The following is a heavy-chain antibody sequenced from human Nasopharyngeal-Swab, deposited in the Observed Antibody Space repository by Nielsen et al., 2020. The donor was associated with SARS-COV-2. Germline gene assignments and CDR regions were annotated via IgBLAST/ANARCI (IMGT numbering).Heavy chain of an antibody. J-gene: IGHJ2*01. D-gene: IGHD2/OR15-2a*01. CDR1: GFTFSSYA. V-gene: IGHV3-23*01. CDR2: ISGSGGST. Sequence: GGSLRLSCAASGFTFSSYAMCWVRQAPGKGLEWVSAISGSGGSTYYADSVKGRFTISRDNSKNTLYLQMNSLRAEDTAVYYCAKEGSRTTVITIYWYFDLWGRGTLVTVSS. CDR3: AKEGSRTTVITIYWYFDL.